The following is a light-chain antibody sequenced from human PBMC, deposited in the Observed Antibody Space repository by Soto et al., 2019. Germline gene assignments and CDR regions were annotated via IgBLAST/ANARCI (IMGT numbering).Light chain of an antibody. CDR2: LNSDGSH. CDR3: QTWGTGIVV. J-gene: IGLJ2*01. CDR1: RGHSSYA. Sequence: QAVLTQSPSASASLGASVRLTCTLSRGHSSYAIAWHQQQPERGPRYLMKLNSDGSHTKGDGIPDRFSGSNSGAERYLTISSLQSEDEADYYCQTWGTGIVVFGGGTKLTVL. V-gene: IGLV4-69*01.